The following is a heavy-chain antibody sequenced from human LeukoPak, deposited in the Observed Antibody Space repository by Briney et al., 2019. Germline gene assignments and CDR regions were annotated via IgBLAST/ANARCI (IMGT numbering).Heavy chain of an antibody. J-gene: IGHJ3*02. Sequence: GGPLRLSCAASGLTLNSYWMHWVRQAPGKGLVWVSRINSYGSSTSYADSAKGRFTISRDNAKSTLYLQMNSLRAEDTAVYYCAREEGKRWWELRATANHDAFDIWGQGTMVTVSS. V-gene: IGHV3-74*01. CDR1: GLTLNSYW. CDR2: INSYGSST. D-gene: IGHD1-26*01. CDR3: AREEGKRWWELRATANHDAFDI.